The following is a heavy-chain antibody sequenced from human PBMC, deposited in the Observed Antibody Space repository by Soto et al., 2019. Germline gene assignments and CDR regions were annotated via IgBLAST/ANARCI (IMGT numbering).Heavy chain of an antibody. D-gene: IGHD3-3*01. CDR1: GYTFSSYS. CDR2: INIANGDT. V-gene: IGHV1-3*04. Sequence: SLKVDGKASGYTFSSYSMHWLRQATGQRLEWMGWINIANGDTEYSQKFQGRVTFTGDTSTTTVYMELRSLTSEDTVIYYCARDDFWTGFDYWGHGTLVTVSS. CDR3: ARDDFWTGFDY. J-gene: IGHJ4*01.